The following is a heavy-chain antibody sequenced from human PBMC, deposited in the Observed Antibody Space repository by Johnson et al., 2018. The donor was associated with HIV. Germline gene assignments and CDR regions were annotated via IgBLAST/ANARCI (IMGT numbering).Heavy chain of an antibody. CDR3: AKDRYYDSSGPDAFDI. J-gene: IGHJ3*02. D-gene: IGHD3-22*01. Sequence: QMLLVESGGGVVQPGRSLRLSCAASGFTFSSYAMHWVRQAPGKGLEWVAVISYDGRSKYYADSVRGRLTISRDNPKNTLYLQMSSLRAEDTAVYYCAKDRYYDSSGPDAFDIWGQGTMVT. CDR1: GFTFSSYA. V-gene: IGHV3-30*04. CDR2: ISYDGRSK.